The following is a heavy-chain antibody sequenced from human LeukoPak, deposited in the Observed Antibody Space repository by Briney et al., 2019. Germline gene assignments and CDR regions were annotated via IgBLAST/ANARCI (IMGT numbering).Heavy chain of an antibody. V-gene: IGHV3-30*02. CDR1: GFSFSSYG. J-gene: IGHJ4*02. CDR2: IRCDGTNK. D-gene: IGHD6-19*01. CDR3: AKDASSVWYFSYFDF. Sequence: GGSLRLSCAASGFSFSSYGMRWVRQAPGKGLEWVAVIRCDGTNKYYTDSVKGRFTVSRDNSKNTLYLQMDSLRPGDTAVYYCAKDASSVWYFSYFDFWGQGTLVTVSS.